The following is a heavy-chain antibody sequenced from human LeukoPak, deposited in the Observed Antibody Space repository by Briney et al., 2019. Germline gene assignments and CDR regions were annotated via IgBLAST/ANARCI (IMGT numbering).Heavy chain of an antibody. CDR2: IYYSGST. CDR1: GGSISSYY. V-gene: IGHV4-59*01. Sequence: SETLSLTCTVSGGSISSYYWSWIRQPPGKGLEWIGYIYYSGSTNYNPSLKSRVTISVDTSKNQFSLKLSSATAADTAVYYCARADYDILTGYPLPFDYWGQGTLVTVSS. J-gene: IGHJ4*02. D-gene: IGHD3-9*01. CDR3: ARADYDILTGYPLPFDY.